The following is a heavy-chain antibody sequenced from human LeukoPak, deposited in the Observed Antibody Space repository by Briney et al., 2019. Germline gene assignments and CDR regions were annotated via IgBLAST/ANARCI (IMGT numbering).Heavy chain of an antibody. V-gene: IGHV1-2*02. CDR1: GYTFIGYY. CDR3: ARRGGYGDLPDAFDI. J-gene: IGHJ3*02. CDR2: INPNSGGT. D-gene: IGHD4-17*01. Sequence: ASVKVSCKACGYTFIGYYMHWVRPAPGQGVEWMGWINPNSGGTNYAQKFQGRVTMTRDTSISTAYMELSRLRSDDTAVYYCARRGGYGDLPDAFDIWGQGTMVTVSS.